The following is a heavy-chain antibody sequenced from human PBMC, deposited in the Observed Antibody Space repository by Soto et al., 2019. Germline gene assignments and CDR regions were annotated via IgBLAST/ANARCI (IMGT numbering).Heavy chain of an antibody. V-gene: IGHV3-23*01. CDR2: ISKNGGST. Sequence: EVQLLESGGGLVQPGESLRISCAASGFTFSSYALTWVRQAPGKGLEWVSAISKNGGSTYYADSVKGRFTVSRDNSKNTLYLQMSRLRARHTAVYYCAKRYIAGPTGWFAPWGQRTLVTVSS. CDR3: AKRYIAGPTGWFAP. D-gene: IGHD6-13*01. CDR1: GFTFSSYA. J-gene: IGHJ5*02.